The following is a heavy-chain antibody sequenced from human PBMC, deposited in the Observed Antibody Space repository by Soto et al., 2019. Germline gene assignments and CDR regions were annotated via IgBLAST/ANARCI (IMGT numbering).Heavy chain of an antibody. D-gene: IGHD3-3*01. CDR3: ARLRFWSGSPPTSAYFDY. J-gene: IGHJ4*02. CDR1: GFTFSGYW. V-gene: IGHV3-7*03. CDR2: IKQDGSEK. Sequence: VGSLRLSCAASGFTFSGYWMSWVRQAPGKGLEWVANIKQDGSEKYYVDSVKGRFTISRDNAKNSLYLQMNSLRAEDTAVFYCARLRFWSGSPPTSAYFDYWGQGTLVTVSS.